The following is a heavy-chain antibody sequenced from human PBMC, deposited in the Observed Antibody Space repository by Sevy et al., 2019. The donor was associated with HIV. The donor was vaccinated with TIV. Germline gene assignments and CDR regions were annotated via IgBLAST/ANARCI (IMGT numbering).Heavy chain of an antibody. J-gene: IGHJ3*02. CDR1: GFSLTDYA. CDR2: IYGSGGVT. V-gene: IGHV3-23*01. D-gene: IGHD3-22*01. CDR3: AGGRYDSSGSFDAFDI. Sequence: GGSLRLSCAASGFSLTDYAVHWVRQAPGKGLEWVSTIYGSGGVTYYADSVKGRFTISRDKSKNTLYLQMNSLRVEDMAVYYCAGGRYDSSGSFDAFDIWGQGTMVTVSS.